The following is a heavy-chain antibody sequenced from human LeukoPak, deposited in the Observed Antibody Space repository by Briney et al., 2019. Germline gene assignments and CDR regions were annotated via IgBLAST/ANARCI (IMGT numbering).Heavy chain of an antibody. Sequence: GESLKISCKGSGYSFTSYWIGWVRQMPGKGLKWMGIIYPGDSDTTYSPSFQGQVTISADKSISTAYLQWSSLNASDSAMYYCGRIPAAGSLKGSFDIWGQGTMVTVSS. CDR2: IYPGDSDT. CDR3: GRIPAAGSLKGSFDI. CDR1: GYSFTSYW. J-gene: IGHJ3*02. V-gene: IGHV5-51*01. D-gene: IGHD6-13*01.